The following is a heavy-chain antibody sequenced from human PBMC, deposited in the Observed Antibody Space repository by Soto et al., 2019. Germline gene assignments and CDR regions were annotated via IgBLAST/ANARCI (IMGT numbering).Heavy chain of an antibody. D-gene: IGHD1-7*01. CDR3: ARGINWNYLVDY. J-gene: IGHJ4*02. V-gene: IGHV1-2*04. CDR1: GYAYTGYY. CDR2: INPNSGGT. Sequence: ASVKVDWNGSGYAYTGYYVHLVRQATGQGLEWMGWINPNSGGTNYAQKFQGWVTMTRDTSISTAYMELSRLRSDDTAVYYCARGINWNYLVDYWGQGILVTVSS.